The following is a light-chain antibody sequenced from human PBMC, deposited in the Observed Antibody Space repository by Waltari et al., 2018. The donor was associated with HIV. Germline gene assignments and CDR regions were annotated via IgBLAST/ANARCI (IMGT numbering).Light chain of an antibody. CDR1: QNVGAF. CDR2: QAS. V-gene: IGKV1-5*03. Sequence: DIRLTQSPSTLSASAGDRVAITCRAGQNVGAFLAWYQQKPGKPPKLLIFQASILEAGVPSRFSGSVSGSDFTLTINGLQSDDFATYYCHQYASFSGTFGQGTKVEL. J-gene: IGKJ1*01. CDR3: HQYASFSGT.